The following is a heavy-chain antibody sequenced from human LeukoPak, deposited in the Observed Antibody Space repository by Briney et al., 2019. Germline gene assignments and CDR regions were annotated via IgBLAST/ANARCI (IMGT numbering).Heavy chain of an antibody. CDR1: GFTFDDYA. Sequence: PGRSLRLSCAASGFTFDDYAMHWVRQAPGKGLEWVSGISWNSGSIGYADSVKGRFTISRDNAKNSLYLQMNSLRAEDTALYYCAKDLRMVRGVIITSRSYYYGMDVWGQGTTVTVSS. J-gene: IGHJ6*02. CDR2: ISWNSGSI. CDR3: AKDLRMVRGVIITSRSYYYGMDV. D-gene: IGHD3-10*01. V-gene: IGHV3-9*01.